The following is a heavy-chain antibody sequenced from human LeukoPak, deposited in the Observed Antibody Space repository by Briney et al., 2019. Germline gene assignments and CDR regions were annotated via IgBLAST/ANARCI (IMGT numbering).Heavy chain of an antibody. CDR3: ARDGSSGSLSAGYYFDY. CDR1: GFTFSSYS. Sequence: GGSLRLSCAASGFTFSSYSMNWVRQAPGKGLEWVTYISSSSSTIYYADSVKGRFTISRDNAKNSLYLQMNSLRAEDTAVYYCARDGSSGSLSAGYYFDYWGQGTLVTVSS. J-gene: IGHJ4*02. D-gene: IGHD6-19*01. CDR2: ISSSSSTI. V-gene: IGHV3-48*04.